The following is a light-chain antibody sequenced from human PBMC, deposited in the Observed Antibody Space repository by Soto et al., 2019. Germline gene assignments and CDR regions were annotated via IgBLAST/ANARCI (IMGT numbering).Light chain of an antibody. Sequence: DIQLTQSPSFLSASVGDRVTITCRASQGISPYFAWYQQKPGKALQLLIYAASTLKSRVPSRFSGSGSGTEITLPITSLQPEDFATYYCQQLNRYPRTFGGGTKVELK. J-gene: IGKJ4*01. CDR2: AAS. V-gene: IGKV1-9*01. CDR1: QGISPY. CDR3: QQLNRYPRT.